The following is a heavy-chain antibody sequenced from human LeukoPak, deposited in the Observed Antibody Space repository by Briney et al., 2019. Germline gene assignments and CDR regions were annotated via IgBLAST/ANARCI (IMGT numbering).Heavy chain of an antibody. D-gene: IGHD2-15*01. CDR3: ARRRFIGYCSGGSCYSWFDP. J-gene: IGHJ5*02. CDR1: GGSFSGYY. CDR2: INHSGST. V-gene: IGHV4-34*01. Sequence: SETLSLTRAVYGGSFSGYYWSWIRQPPGKGLEWIGEINHSGSTNYNPSLKSRVTISVDTSKNQFSLKLSSVTAADTAVYYCARRRFIGYCSGGSCYSWFDPWGQGTLVTVSS.